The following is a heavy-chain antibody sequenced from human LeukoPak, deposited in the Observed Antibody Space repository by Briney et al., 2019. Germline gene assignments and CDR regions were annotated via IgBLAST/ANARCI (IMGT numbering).Heavy chain of an antibody. Sequence: ASVKVSCKASVYTFTNFYIHWVRQAPGQGLEWMGWMNHNSGDTSYAREFQDRVTMTRDTSLNTAYMELSRLRSDDTAVYFCARRPINCIIANCYVDYWGQGTLVTVSS. V-gene: IGHV1-2*02. CDR2: MNHNSGDT. J-gene: IGHJ4*02. CDR1: VYTFTNFY. CDR3: ARRPINCIIANCYVDY. D-gene: IGHD3-3*02.